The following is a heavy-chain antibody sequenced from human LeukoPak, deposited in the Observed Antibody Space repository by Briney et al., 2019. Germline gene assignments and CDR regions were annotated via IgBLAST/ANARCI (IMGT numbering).Heavy chain of an antibody. Sequence: ASVKVSCKATGYTFTAYYMHWVRQAPGQGLEWMGLINPSGSDTVYAQKFQGRVTMTRDMSTSTAYMELRSLRSDDTAVYYCARGTFGEPFRYWGQGILVTVSS. V-gene: IGHV1-46*01. CDR3: ARGTFGEPFRY. CDR1: GYTFTAYY. CDR2: INPSGSDT. D-gene: IGHD3-10*01. J-gene: IGHJ4*02.